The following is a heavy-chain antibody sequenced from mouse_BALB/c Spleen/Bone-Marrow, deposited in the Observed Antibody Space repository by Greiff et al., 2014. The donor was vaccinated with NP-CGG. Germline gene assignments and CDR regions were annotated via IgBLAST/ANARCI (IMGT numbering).Heavy chain of an antibody. CDR1: GFNIKDTY. CDR3: APHYYGSSSFAY. CDR2: IDPANGNT. J-gene: IGHJ3*01. V-gene: IGHV14-3*02. Sequence: VQLKESGAELVKPGASVKLSCTASGFNIKDTYMHWVKQRPEQGLEWIGRIDPANGNTKYDPKFQGKATITADTSSNTAYLQLSSLTSEDTAVYYCAPHYYGSSSFAYWGQGTLVTVSA. D-gene: IGHD1-1*01.